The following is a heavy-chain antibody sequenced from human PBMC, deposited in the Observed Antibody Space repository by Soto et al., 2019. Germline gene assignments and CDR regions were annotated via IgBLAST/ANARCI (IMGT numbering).Heavy chain of an antibody. CDR3: AKAFQDDYGGSLFDY. J-gene: IGHJ4*02. Sequence: EVQLVESGGGLVQPGRSLRLSCAASGFTFDDYAMHWVRQAPGKGLEWVSGISWNSGSIGYADSVKGRFTISRDSAKNSLYLQMNSLRAEDTALYYCAKAFQDDYGGSLFDYWGQGTLVTVSS. V-gene: IGHV3-9*01. CDR1: GFTFDDYA. CDR2: ISWNSGSI. D-gene: IGHD4-17*01.